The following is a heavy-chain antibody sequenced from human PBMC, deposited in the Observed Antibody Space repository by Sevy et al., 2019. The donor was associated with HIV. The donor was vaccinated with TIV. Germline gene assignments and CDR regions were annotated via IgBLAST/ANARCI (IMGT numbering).Heavy chain of an antibody. J-gene: IGHJ6*02. CDR3: AKDFTGYNGMDV. D-gene: IGHD3-9*01. CDR2: ISYHGRDK. Sequence: GGSLRLSCVVSGITFSTSGMHWVRQAPGKGLEWVAVISYHGRDKFYADAVKGVSTISRDNSKNVPYLQMVSWGAEDRGGYYCAKDFTGYNGMDVWGQGTMVTVSS. CDR1: GITFSTSG. V-gene: IGHV3-30*18.